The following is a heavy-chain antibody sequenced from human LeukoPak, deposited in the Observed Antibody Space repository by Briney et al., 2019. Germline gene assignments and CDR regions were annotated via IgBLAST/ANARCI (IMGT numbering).Heavy chain of an antibody. CDR2: ISAYNGNT. V-gene: IGHV1-18*04. Sequence: ASVKVSCKASAYTFTGYYMHWVRQAPGQGLEWMGWISAYNGNTNYAQKLQGRVTMTTDTSTSTAYMELRSLRSDDTAVYYCARVPPGRRGKWFDPWGQGTLVTVSS. CDR1: AYTFTGYY. CDR3: ARVPPGRRGKWFDP. J-gene: IGHJ5*02. D-gene: IGHD1-1*01.